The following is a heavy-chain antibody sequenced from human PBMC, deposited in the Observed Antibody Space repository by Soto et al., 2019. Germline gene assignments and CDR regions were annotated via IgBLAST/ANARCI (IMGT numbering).Heavy chain of an antibody. CDR1: GGSFSGYY. CDR3: ASRNAQDIVVVPAAMPGFDP. Sequence: SETLSLTCAVYGGSFSGYYWSWIRQPPGKGLEWIGEINHSGSTNYNPSLKSRVTISVDTSKNQFSLKLSSVTAADTAVYYCASRNAQDIVVVPAAMPGFDPWGQGTLVTVSS. V-gene: IGHV4-34*01. J-gene: IGHJ5*02. D-gene: IGHD2-2*01. CDR2: INHSGST.